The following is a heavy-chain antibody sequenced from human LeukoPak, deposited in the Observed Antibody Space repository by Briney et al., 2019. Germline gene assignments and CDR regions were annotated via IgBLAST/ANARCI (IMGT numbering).Heavy chain of an antibody. CDR3: ARTARVFDS. Sequence: SETLSLTCTVSGGSIGSHYWSWIRQAPGKGLECIGYIYISGATNYNPSLRSRVTLSLDPSRNQFSLRLTSVTAADTAVYYCARTARVFDSWGPGILVTVSS. D-gene: IGHD3-10*01. J-gene: IGHJ4*02. V-gene: IGHV4-4*09. CDR2: IYISGAT. CDR1: GGSIGSHY.